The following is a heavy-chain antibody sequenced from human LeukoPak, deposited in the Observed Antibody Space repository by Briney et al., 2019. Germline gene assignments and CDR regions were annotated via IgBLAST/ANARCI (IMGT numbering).Heavy chain of an antibody. CDR3: TREDGRRPTQIYYDFWSGYYKHYYYGMDV. J-gene: IGHJ6*02. D-gene: IGHD3-3*01. CDR1: GFTFGDYA. CDR2: IRSKAYGGTT. V-gene: IGHV3-49*04. Sequence: GRSLRLSCTASGFTFGDYAMSWVRQAPGKGLEWVGFIRSKAYGGTTEYAASVKGRFTISRDDSKSIAYLQMNSLKTEDTAVYYCTREDGRRPTQIYYDFWSGYYKHYYYGMDVWGQGTTVTVSS.